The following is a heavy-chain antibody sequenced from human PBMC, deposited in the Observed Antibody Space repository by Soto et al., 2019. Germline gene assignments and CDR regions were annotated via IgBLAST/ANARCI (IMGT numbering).Heavy chain of an antibody. CDR1: GGTFSSYS. CDR2: IIPIFGTA. V-gene: IGHV1-69*13. Sequence: SVKVSFKASGGTFSSYSISWVRQAPGQGLEWMGGIIPIFGTANYAQKFQGRVTITADESTSTAYMELSSLRSEDTAVYYCARREPAATDFFDYWGQGTLVTVSS. CDR3: ARREPAATDFFDY. D-gene: IGHD2-2*01. J-gene: IGHJ4*02.